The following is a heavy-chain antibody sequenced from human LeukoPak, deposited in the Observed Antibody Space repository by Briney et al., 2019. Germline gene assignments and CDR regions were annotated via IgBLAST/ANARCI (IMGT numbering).Heavy chain of an antibody. CDR1: GGSFSGYY. CDR3: ARSSRWELLPPLDY. J-gene: IGHJ4*02. D-gene: IGHD1-26*01. V-gene: IGHV4-34*01. Sequence: SETLSLTCAVYGGSFSGYYWSWIRQPPGKGLEWIGEINHSGSTNYNPSLKSRVTISVDTSKNQFSLKLSSVTAADTAGYYCARSSRWELLPPLDYWGQGTLVTVSS. CDR2: INHSGST.